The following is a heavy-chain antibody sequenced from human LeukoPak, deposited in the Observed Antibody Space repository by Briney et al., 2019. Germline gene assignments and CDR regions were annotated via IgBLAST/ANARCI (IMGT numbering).Heavy chain of an antibody. V-gene: IGHV3-11*01. CDR1: GFTFSDYY. Sequence: PGGSLRLSCAASGFTFSDYYMSWIRQAPGKGLECVSYISSSGSTIYYADSVKGRFTISRDNSKNTLYLQMNSLRAEDTAVYYCARAGHWGSYYSDSSGYPDAFDMRGQGTLVTVSS. D-gene: IGHD3-22*01. J-gene: IGHJ3*02. CDR3: ARAGHWGSYYSDSSGYPDAFDM. CDR2: ISSSGSTI.